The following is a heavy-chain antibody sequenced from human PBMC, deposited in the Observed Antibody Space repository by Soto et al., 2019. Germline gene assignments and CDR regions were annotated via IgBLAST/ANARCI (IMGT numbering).Heavy chain of an antibody. J-gene: IGHJ6*02. CDR2: IDNDGSAT. D-gene: IGHD3-22*01. Sequence: GGSLRLSCVASGFTFNIYWMHWVRQAPGKGLEWVSRIDNDGSATTYADSVKRRFTISRDNAKNTLYLQMNSLRAEGTAVYYCARSPYYYDSSGYYYYGMDVWGQGTTVTVSS. V-gene: IGHV3-74*01. CDR3: ARSPYYYDSSGYYYYGMDV. CDR1: GFTFNIYW.